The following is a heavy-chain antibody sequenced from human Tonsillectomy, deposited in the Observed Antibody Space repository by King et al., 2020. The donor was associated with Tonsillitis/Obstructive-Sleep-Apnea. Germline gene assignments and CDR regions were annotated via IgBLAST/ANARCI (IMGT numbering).Heavy chain of an antibody. Sequence: DVQLVESGGVLVQPGRSLRLSCAASGFTFDDYAMHWVRQAPGKGLEWVSGISWSSGSIGYADSVKGRFTISRDNAKNSLYLQMNSMRAEDTALYYCAKDGDSGCNLAYFDYWGRGTLVTVSS. J-gene: IGHJ4*02. V-gene: IGHV3-9*01. CDR2: ISWSSGSI. D-gene: IGHD4-23*01. CDR3: AKDGDSGCNLAYFDY. CDR1: GFTFDDYA.